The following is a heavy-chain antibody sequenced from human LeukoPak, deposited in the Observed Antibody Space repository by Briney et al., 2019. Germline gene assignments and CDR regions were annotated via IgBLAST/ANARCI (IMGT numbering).Heavy chain of an antibody. V-gene: IGHV4-38-2*02. Sequence: SETLSLTCTVSGYSINSGYCWGWIRQPPGKGLEWIGSIYHSGNTYYNPSLKNRVTISLDTSKNHFSLKLSSVTAADTAVYYCARSGWLRKAGFDYWGQGTLVTVSS. D-gene: IGHD5-12*01. CDR3: ARSGWLRKAGFDY. CDR1: GYSINSGYC. CDR2: IYHSGNT. J-gene: IGHJ4*02.